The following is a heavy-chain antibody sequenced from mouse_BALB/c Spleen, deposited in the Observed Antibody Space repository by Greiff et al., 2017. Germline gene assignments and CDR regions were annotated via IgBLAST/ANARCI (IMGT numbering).Heavy chain of an antibody. CDR3: ARGRFHYDYDVYAMDY. Sequence: EVQLVESGGGLVKPGGSLKLSCAASGFTFSSYAMSWVRQTPEKRLEWVASISSGGSTYYPDSVKGRFTISRDNARNILYLQMSSLRSEDTAMYYCARGRFHYDYDVYAMDYWGQGTSVTVSS. V-gene: IGHV5-6-5*01. CDR1: GFTFSSYA. D-gene: IGHD2-4*01. J-gene: IGHJ4*01. CDR2: ISSGGST.